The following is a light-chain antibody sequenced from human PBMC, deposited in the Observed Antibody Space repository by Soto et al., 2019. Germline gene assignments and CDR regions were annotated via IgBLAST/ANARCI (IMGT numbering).Light chain of an antibody. CDR3: LLYYGGVWV. CDR2: STS. J-gene: IGLJ3*02. CDR1: TGAVTSGYY. Sequence: QAVVTQEPSLTVSPGGTVTLTCASSTGAVTSGYYPSWFQQKPGQAPRALIYSTSNNHSWTPARFSGSLLGGKAALTLSGVKPEDEAEYYCLLYYGGVWVFGGGTKLTVL. V-gene: IGLV7-43*01.